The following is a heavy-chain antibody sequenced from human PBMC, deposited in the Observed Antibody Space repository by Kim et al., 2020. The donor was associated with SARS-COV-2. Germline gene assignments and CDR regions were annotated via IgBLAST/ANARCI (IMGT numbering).Heavy chain of an antibody. V-gene: IGHV3-23*01. CDR3: AKDHPSSGWPAFVC. J-gene: IGHJ1*01. CDR2: ISNNNGKT. D-gene: IGHD3-22*01. Sequence: GGSLRLSCAASGFSVSRYAMSWVRQAPGKGLEWVSAISNNNGKTYYADSVRGRFTISRDNSENTVYLQMNSLRADDTALYYCAKDHPSSGWPAFVCWGQG. CDR1: GFSVSRYA.